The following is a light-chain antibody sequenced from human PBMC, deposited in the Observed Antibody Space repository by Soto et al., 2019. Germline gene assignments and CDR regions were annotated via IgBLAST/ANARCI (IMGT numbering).Light chain of an antibody. CDR3: QRNGSLPIT. CDR1: QSLSGGY. J-gene: IGKJ5*01. V-gene: IGKV3-20*01. Sequence: EIMLTQSPGTLSLSPGERATLSCRASQSLSGGYLAWFQQKPGQTPRLLIYSASNRATDIPDRFSGSGSGTDFTLTISRLEPEDFVVYYCQRNGSLPITFGQGTRLEIK. CDR2: SAS.